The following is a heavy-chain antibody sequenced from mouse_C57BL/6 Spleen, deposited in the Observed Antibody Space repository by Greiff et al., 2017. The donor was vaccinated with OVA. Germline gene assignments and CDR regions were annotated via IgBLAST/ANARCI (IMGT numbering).Heavy chain of an antibody. J-gene: IGHJ4*01. CDR2: INPNNGGT. CDR1: GYTFTDYN. V-gene: IGHV1-22*01. CDR3: ARSGGDYYGSSPYYAMDY. D-gene: IGHD1-1*01. Sequence: EVHLVESGPELVKPGASVKMSCKASGYTFTDYNMHWVKQSHGKSLEWIGYINPNNGGTSYNQKFKGKATLTVNKSSSTAYMELRSLTSEDSAVYYCARSGGDYYGSSPYYAMDYWGQGTSVTVSS.